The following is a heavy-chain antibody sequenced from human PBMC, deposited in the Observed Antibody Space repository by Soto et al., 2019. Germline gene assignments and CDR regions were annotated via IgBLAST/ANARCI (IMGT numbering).Heavy chain of an antibody. J-gene: IGHJ3*02. CDR1: GDSVSSNSAA. D-gene: IGHD1-1*01. Sequence: SQTLSLTCAISGDSVSSNSAAWNWIRQSPSRGLEWLGRTYYRSKWYNDYAVSVKSRITINPDTSKDQFSLQLNSVTPEDTAVYYCASSLTTLGAFDIWGQGTMVTVSS. CDR3: ASSLTTLGAFDI. V-gene: IGHV6-1*01. CDR2: TYYRSKWYN.